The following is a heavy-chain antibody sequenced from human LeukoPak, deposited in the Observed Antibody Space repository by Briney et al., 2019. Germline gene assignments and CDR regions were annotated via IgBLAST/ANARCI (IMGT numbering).Heavy chain of an antibody. V-gene: IGHV3-48*03. J-gene: IGHJ3*02. Sequence: GGSLRLSCAASGFTFSSYEMNWVRQAPGKGLEWVSYISSSGSTIYYADSVKGRSTVSRDNTKNSLYLQMNTLRAEDTAIYYCARDLAGPPQEAFDIWGQGTLVTVSS. CDR2: ISSSGSTI. CDR1: GFTFSSYE. CDR3: ARDLAGPPQEAFDI.